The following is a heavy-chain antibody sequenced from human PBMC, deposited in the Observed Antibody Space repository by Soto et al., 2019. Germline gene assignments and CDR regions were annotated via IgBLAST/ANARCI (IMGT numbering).Heavy chain of an antibody. V-gene: IGHV1-2*02. J-gene: IGHJ4*02. D-gene: IGHD3-22*01. CDR2: INPNSGGT. Sequence: ASVKVSCKASGYTFTGYYMHWVRQAPGQGLEWMGWINPNSGGTNYAQKFQGRVTMTRDTSISTAYMELSSLRSEDTAVYYCASQSPAIINYYDSSESFDYWGQGTLVTVSS. CDR3: ASQSPAIINYYDSSESFDY. CDR1: GYTFTGYY.